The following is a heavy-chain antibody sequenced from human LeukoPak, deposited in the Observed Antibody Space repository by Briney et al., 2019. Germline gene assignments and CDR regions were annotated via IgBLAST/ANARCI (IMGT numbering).Heavy chain of an antibody. CDR3: ARAGVRGVIYNWFDP. Sequence: GGSLRLSCAASGFTFSSYSMNWVRQAPGKGLEWVSSISSSRSYIYYADSVKGRFTISRDNAKNSLYLQMNSLRAEDTAVYYCARAGVRGVIYNWFDPWGQGTLVTVSS. V-gene: IGHV3-21*01. CDR2: ISSSRSYI. J-gene: IGHJ5*02. D-gene: IGHD3-10*01. CDR1: GFTFSSYS.